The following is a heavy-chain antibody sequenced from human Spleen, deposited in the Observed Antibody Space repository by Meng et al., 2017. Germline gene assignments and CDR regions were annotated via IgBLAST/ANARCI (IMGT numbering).Heavy chain of an antibody. CDR3: ARARNWNGRGVDACDI. D-gene: IGHD1-20*01. CDR2: INHNSGGK. V-gene: IGHV1-2*02. J-gene: IGHJ3*02. CDR1: GYTFTGYY. Sequence: ASVKVSCKASGYTFTGYYMHWVRQAPGQGLEWRGWINHNSGGKNYAQKFQGRVTMTRDTSVSTAYMELSRLRSDDTAVYYCARARNWNGRGVDACDIWGQGTMVTVSS.